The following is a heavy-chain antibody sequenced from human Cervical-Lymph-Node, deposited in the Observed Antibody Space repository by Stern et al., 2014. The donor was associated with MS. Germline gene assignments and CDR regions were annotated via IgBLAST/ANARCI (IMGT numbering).Heavy chain of an antibody. CDR2: IWYDGSNP. CDR1: GFSFSRYA. J-gene: IGHJ4*02. V-gene: IGHV3-33*01. D-gene: IGHD6-13*01. Sequence: VQLVESGGGVVQPGRSLRLSCAASGFSFSRYAMHWVRQAPGKGLEGVALIWYDGSNPSYADSVTGRFTISRDNFKNTLYLQMNSLRAEDTAVYYCASAYSSSHYYFDYWGQGTLVTVSS. CDR3: ASAYSSSHYYFDY.